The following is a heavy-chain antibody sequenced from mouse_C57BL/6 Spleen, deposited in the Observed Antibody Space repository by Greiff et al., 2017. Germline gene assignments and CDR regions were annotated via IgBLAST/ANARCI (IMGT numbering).Heavy chain of an antibody. D-gene: IGHD2-4*01. V-gene: IGHV1-15*01. Sequence: VQVVESGAELVRPGASVTLSCKASGYTFTDYEMHWVKQTPVHGLEWIGAIDPETGGTAYNQKFKGKAILTADKSSSTAYMELRSLTSEDSAVYYCTRRPLYDYHYAMDYWGQGTSVTVSS. CDR1: GYTFTDYE. CDR2: IDPETGGT. CDR3: TRRPLYDYHYAMDY. J-gene: IGHJ4*01.